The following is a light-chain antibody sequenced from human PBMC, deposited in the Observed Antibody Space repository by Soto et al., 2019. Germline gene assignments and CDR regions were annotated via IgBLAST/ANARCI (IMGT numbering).Light chain of an antibody. V-gene: IGKV1-39*01. J-gene: IGKJ1*01. Sequence: IQMTQSPSSLSASVGDRITITCRASHSISRYLNWYQHKPGKAPKLLINAASSLERGVPSRFSGGGSGTDFTLNISSLQPDDFATYYCQQNYRATPWTFGQGTKVDIK. CDR2: AAS. CDR3: QQNYRATPWT. CDR1: HSISRY.